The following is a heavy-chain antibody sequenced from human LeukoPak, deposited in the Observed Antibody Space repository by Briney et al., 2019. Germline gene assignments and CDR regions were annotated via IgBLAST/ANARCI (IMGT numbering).Heavy chain of an antibody. D-gene: IGHD6-19*01. Sequence: SETLSLTCTVSGGSISSYYWSWIRQPPGKGLEWIGYIYYSGSTNYNPSVKRRVTISVDTSKNQFSLKLSSVTAADTAVYYCARDIAGAGPDFYFDYWGQGTLVTVSS. CDR1: GGSISSYY. V-gene: IGHV4-59*01. J-gene: IGHJ4*02. CDR3: ARDIAGAGPDFYFDY. CDR2: IYYSGST.